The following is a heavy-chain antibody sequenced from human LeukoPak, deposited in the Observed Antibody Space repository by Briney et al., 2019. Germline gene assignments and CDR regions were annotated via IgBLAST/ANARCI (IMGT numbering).Heavy chain of an antibody. D-gene: IGHD3-9*01. V-gene: IGHV3-30*18. Sequence: GGSLRLSCAASGFTFSSYGMHWVRQAPGKGLEWVAVISYDGSNKYYADSVKGRFTISRDNSKNTLYLQMNSLRAEDTAVYYCAKDLSVVLRYFDWLVDYWGQGTQVTVSS. CDR3: AKDLSVVLRYFDWLVDY. J-gene: IGHJ4*02. CDR2: ISYDGSNK. CDR1: GFTFSSYG.